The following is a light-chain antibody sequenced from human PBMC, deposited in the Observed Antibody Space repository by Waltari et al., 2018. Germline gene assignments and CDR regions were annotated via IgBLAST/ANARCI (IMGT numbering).Light chain of an antibody. CDR2: GNN. V-gene: IGLV1-40*01. CDR1: ISNIRAHYD. CDR3: QSYDSGVSGWV. Sequence: QSVLTQPPSVSGAPGQRVTILCTESISNIRAHYDLRLDRRLPGTAPKLLTYGNNNRPSGVPDRFSGSRSGTSAALAITGLQAEDEADYYCQSYDSGVSGWVFGGGTKLTVL. J-gene: IGLJ3*02.